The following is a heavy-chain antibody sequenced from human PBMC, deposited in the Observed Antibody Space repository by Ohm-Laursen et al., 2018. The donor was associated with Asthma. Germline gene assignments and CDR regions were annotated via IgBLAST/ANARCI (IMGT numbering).Heavy chain of an antibody. CDR2: IKEDGSEE. CDR3: AKFGRDYRSHGMDV. J-gene: IGHJ6*02. D-gene: IGHD4-11*01. Sequence: SLRLSCAASGFNFSSSAMHWVRQAPGKGPEWVAHIKEDGSEESYLASVKGRFTISRDNAKNSLYLQMNSLRAEDTAVYYCAKFGRDYRSHGMDVWGQGTTVTVSS. V-gene: IGHV3-7*05. CDR1: GFNFSSSA.